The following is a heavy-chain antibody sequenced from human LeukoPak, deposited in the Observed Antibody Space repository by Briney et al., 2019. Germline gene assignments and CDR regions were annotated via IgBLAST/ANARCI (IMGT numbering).Heavy chain of an antibody. V-gene: IGHV3-74*01. CDR3: ARDQGGAAPY. J-gene: IGHJ4*02. CDR1: GFTFSSYW. Sequence: PGGSLRLSCAASGFTFSSYWMHWVRQAPGKGLVWVSRISSDGSSTTYADSVKGRFTISRDNAKNTLYLQMNSLRVEDTAVYYCARDQGGAAPYWGQGTLVTVSS. D-gene: IGHD3-16*01. CDR2: ISSDGSST.